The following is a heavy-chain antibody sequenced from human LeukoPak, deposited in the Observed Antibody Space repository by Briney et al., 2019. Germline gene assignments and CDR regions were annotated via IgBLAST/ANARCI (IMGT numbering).Heavy chain of an antibody. CDR3: ARGKTMVYCGGDCYRFDN. Sequence: GASVKVSCKASGYTFSGYYMHWVRQAPGQGLEWVGWINPNSGGTNYAQKFQGRVTMTRGTSISTAYMELSRLLSGDTAVYYCARGKTMVYCGGDCYRFDNWGQGTLVTVSS. CDR1: GYTFSGYY. CDR2: INPNSGGT. V-gene: IGHV1-2*02. D-gene: IGHD2-21*02. J-gene: IGHJ4*02.